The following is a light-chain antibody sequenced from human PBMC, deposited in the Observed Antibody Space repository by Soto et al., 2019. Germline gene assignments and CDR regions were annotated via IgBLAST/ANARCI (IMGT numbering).Light chain of an antibody. CDR3: QQYGSSTVT. Sequence: EIVLTQSPGTLSLSPGERATLSCRASQSVSRNFLAWYQQKPGQAPRLLIYGASSRATGIPDRFSGSGSGTDFTLTISRLEPEYLAVYYCQQYGSSTVTFGQGTKLAIK. V-gene: IGKV3-20*01. CDR2: GAS. CDR1: QSVSRNF. J-gene: IGKJ2*01.